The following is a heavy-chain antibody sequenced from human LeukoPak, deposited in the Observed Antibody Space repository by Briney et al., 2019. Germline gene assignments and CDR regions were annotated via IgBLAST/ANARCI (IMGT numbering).Heavy chain of an antibody. CDR3: AKQPSPYDNSSGHDY. D-gene: IGHD3-22*01. CDR2: IRYDGSNK. Sequence: GGSLRLSCAASGFTFSSHGMHWVRQTPAKGLEWVAFIRYDGSNKYYADSVKGRFTISRDNSKNTLYLQMNSLKPEDTAVYYCAKQPSPYDNSSGHDYWGQGTLVTVSS. J-gene: IGHJ4*02. V-gene: IGHV3-30*02. CDR1: GFTFSSHG.